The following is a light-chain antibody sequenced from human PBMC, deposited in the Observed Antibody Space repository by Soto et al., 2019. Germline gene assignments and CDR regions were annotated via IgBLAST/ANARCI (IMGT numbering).Light chain of an antibody. CDR3: QQYKSYWT. Sequence: DIRMTQSPSSLSASVGDTVTITCRASQSISSHLNWYQQKPGKAPNLLMYTASNLQSGVPSRFSGSGSGTEFTLTISSLQPDDFATYYCQQYKSYWTFGQGTLLEVK. CDR1: QSISSH. J-gene: IGKJ5*01. CDR2: TAS. V-gene: IGKV1-17*01.